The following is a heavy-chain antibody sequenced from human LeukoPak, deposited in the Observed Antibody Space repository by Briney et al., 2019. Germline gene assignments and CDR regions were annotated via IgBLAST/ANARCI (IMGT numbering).Heavy chain of an antibody. CDR2: ISGSGDTT. Sequence: GGSLRLSCAASGFTFSSYAVSWVRQAPGKGLEWVSGISGSGDTTYYADSVKGRFTISRDNSNNTLYLQMNILRAEDTAVYYCAKDYCTITTCSFDSWGQGTLVTVSS. D-gene: IGHD2-2*01. V-gene: IGHV3-23*01. J-gene: IGHJ4*02. CDR1: GFTFSSYA. CDR3: AKDYCTITTCSFDS.